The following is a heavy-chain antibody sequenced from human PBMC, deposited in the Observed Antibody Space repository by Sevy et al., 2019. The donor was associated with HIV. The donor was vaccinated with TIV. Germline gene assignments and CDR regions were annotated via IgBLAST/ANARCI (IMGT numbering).Heavy chain of an antibody. CDR1: GFTFSDHY. CDR2: TRNKANSYTT. Sequence: GGSLRLSCAASGFTFSDHYMDWVRQAPGKGLEWVGRTRNKANSYTTEYAASVKGRFTISRDDSKNSLYLQMNSLKTEDTAVYYRAREGGPFEELYYFYYWGQGTLVTVSS. CDR3: AREGGPFEELYYFYY. J-gene: IGHJ4*02. D-gene: IGHD3-10*01. V-gene: IGHV3-72*01.